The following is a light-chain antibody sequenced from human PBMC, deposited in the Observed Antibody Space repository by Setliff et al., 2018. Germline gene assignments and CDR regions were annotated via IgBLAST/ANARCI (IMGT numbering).Light chain of an antibody. CDR2: AAS. V-gene: IGLV2-14*01. J-gene: IGLJ1*01. Sequence: QSVLTQPASVSGSPGQSITISCTGTSSDVGGYNYVSWYQQHPGKAPKLMIYAASNRPSGVSNRFSGSKSGNTASLTTSGLQAEDESDYYCSSYTTSGTYVFGTGTKVTVL. CDR1: SSDVGGYNY. CDR3: SSYTTSGTYV.